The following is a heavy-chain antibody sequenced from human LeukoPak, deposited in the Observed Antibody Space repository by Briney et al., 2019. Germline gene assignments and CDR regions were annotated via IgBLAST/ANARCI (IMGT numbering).Heavy chain of an antibody. CDR2: ITHDGYYK. CDR3: AKDRSAVVRASPMDY. Sequence: GGSLRLSCEASGFTFSSYGMHWVRQAPGRGLEWVALITHDGYYKYYADSVKGRFTISSDNSKNTLYLHMNSLRPEDTAVYYCAKDRSAVVRASPMDYWGQGTLVIVSS. J-gene: IGHJ4*02. V-gene: IGHV3-30*18. D-gene: IGHD3-10*01. CDR1: GFTFSSYG.